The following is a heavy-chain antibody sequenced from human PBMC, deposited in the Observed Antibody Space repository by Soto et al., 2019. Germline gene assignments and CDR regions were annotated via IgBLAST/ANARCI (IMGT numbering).Heavy chain of an antibody. CDR3: ARDWGYSSSWPTHGMDV. V-gene: IGHV3-21*01. CDR1: GFTFSMYW. CDR2: ISSSSSYI. J-gene: IGHJ6*02. D-gene: IGHD6-13*01. Sequence: EVQLVESGGDLVQPGGSLRLSCTASGFTFSMYWMHWVRQVPGKGLEWVSSISSSSSYIYYADSVKGRFTISRDNAKNSLYLQMNSLRAEDTAVYYCARDWGYSSSWPTHGMDVWGQGTTVTVSS.